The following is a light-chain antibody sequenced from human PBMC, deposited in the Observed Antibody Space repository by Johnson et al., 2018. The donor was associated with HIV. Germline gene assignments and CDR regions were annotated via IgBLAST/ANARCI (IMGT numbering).Light chain of an antibody. CDR1: SSNIGNNY. Sequence: QSVLTQSPSVSAAPGQKVTISCSGSSSNIGNNYVSWYQQLPGTAPKLLIYDNNKRPSGIPDRFSGSKSGTSATLGITGLQTGDEADYYCGTWDSSLSAGGVFGTGTKVTVI. J-gene: IGLJ1*01. CDR3: GTWDSSLSAGGV. V-gene: IGLV1-51*01. CDR2: DNN.